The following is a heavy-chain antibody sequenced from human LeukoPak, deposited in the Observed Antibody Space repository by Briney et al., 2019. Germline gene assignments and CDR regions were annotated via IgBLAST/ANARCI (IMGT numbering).Heavy chain of an antibody. CDR2: MNPNSGNT. CDR1: GYTFTSYD. V-gene: IGHV1-8*01. Sequence: ASVKVFCKASGYTFTSYDINWVRQATGQGLEWMGWMNPNSGNTGYAQKFQGRVTMTRNTSISTAYMELSSLRSEDTAVYYCARAVLWFGELLYNWFDPWGQGTLVTVSS. D-gene: IGHD3-10*01. J-gene: IGHJ5*02. CDR3: ARAVLWFGELLYNWFDP.